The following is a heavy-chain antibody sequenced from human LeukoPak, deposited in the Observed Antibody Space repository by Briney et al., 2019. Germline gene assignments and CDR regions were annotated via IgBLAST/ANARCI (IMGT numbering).Heavy chain of an antibody. J-gene: IGHJ5*02. D-gene: IGHD1-1*01. Sequence: SETLSLTCAVYGGSFSGYYWSWIRQPPGKGLEWIGEINNSGSTNYNPSLKSRVIISVDTSKNQFSLKLSSVSAADKAVYYCARDGTTGTGGRWFDPWGQGTLVTVSS. CDR1: GGSFSGYY. CDR3: ARDGTTGTGGRWFDP. CDR2: INNSGST. V-gene: IGHV4-34*01.